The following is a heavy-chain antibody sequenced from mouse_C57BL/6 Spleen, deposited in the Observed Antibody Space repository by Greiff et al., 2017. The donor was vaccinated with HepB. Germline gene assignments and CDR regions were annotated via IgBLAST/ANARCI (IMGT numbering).Heavy chain of an antibody. CDR2: ISDGGSYT. CDR3: ARDGAYYSNSGFDY. D-gene: IGHD2-5*01. Sequence: VKLVESGGGLVKPGGSLKLSCAASGFTFSSYAMSWVRQTPEKRLEWVATISDGGSYTYYPDNVKGRFTISRDNAKNNLYLQMSHLKSEDTAMYYCARDGAYYSNSGFDYWGQGTTLTVSS. J-gene: IGHJ2*01. CDR1: GFTFSSYA. V-gene: IGHV5-4*01.